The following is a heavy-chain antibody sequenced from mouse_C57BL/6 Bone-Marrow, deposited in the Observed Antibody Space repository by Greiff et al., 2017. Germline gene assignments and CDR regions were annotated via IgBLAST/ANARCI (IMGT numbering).Heavy chain of an antibody. CDR3: ASPPSYDYDGFAY. J-gene: IGHJ3*01. V-gene: IGHV1-53*01. CDR2: INPSNGGT. D-gene: IGHD2-4*01. Sequence: QVQLQQPGTELVKPGASVKLSCKASGYTFTSYWMHWVKQRPGQGLEWIGNINPSNGGTNYNEKFKSKATLTVDKSSRPAYMQLSSLTSEDSAVYYCASPPSYDYDGFAYWGQGTLVTVSA. CDR1: GYTFTSYW.